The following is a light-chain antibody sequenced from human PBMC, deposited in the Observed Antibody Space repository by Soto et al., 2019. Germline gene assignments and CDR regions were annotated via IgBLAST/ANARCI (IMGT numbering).Light chain of an antibody. CDR1: SSDVGGRDW. CDR2: DVS. J-gene: IGLJ1*01. CDR3: CSYATGSIYV. V-gene: IGLV2-14*03. Sequence: QSALTQPASMSGSPGESITISCTGTSSDVGGRDWVSWYQQHPGKAPKLMIYDVSHRPSGISDRFSGSKFGNTASLTISGLQADDEADYFCCSYATGSIYVFGTGTKLTVL.